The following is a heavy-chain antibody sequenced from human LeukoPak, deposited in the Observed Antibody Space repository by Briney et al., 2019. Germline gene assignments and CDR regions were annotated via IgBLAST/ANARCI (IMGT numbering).Heavy chain of an antibody. CDR1: GGTFSSYA. CDR3: ARSNSSYFDP. Sequence: SVRVSCKASGGTFSSYAISWVRQAPGQGLEWMGGIITIFGTANYAQKFQGRVTITTDESTSTAYMELSSLRSEDTAVYYCARSNSSYFDPWGQGTLVTVSS. CDR2: IITIFGTA. D-gene: IGHD6-13*01. V-gene: IGHV1-69*05. J-gene: IGHJ5*02.